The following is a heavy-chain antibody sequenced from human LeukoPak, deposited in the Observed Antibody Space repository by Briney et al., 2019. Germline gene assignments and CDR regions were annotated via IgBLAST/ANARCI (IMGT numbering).Heavy chain of an antibody. V-gene: IGHV3-33*01. D-gene: IGHD5-12*01. CDR2: IWYDGSNK. J-gene: IGHJ3*02. CDR3: ARFLVATNDAFDI. Sequence: GRSLRLSCAASGFTFSSYGMHWVRRAPGKGLEWVAVIWYDGSNKYYADSVKGRFTISRDNSKNTLYLQMNSLRAEDTAVYYCARFLVATNDAFDIWGQGTMVTVSS. CDR1: GFTFSSYG.